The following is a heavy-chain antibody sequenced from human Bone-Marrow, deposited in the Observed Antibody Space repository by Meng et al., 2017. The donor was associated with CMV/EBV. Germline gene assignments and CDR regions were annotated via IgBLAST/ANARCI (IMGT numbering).Heavy chain of an antibody. D-gene: IGHD2-2*01. CDR1: GYTFTSYD. Sequence: ASVKVSCKASGYTFTSYDINWVRQATGQGLEWMGWMNPNSGNTGYAQKFQGRVTITRNTSISTAYMELSSLRSEDTAVYYCARTRIEVEPDGRKIKYYNYGMDFWGQGTMVTVSS. CDR3: ARTRIEVEPDGRKIKYYNYGMDF. CDR2: MNPNSGNT. V-gene: IGHV1-8*03. J-gene: IGHJ6*02.